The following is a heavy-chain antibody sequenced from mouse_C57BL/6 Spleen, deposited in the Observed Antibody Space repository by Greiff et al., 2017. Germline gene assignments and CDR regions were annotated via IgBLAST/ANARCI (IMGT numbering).Heavy chain of an antibody. D-gene: IGHD2-4*01. Sequence: LQESGAELVMPGASVKLSCKASGYTFTSYWMHWVKQRPGQGLEWIGEIDPSDSYTNYNQKFKGKSTLTVDKSSSTAYMQLSSLTSEDSAVYYCARFYDYDLDYWGQGTTLTVSS. CDR1: GYTFTSYW. CDR3: ARFYDYDLDY. CDR2: IDPSDSYT. V-gene: IGHV1-69*01. J-gene: IGHJ2*01.